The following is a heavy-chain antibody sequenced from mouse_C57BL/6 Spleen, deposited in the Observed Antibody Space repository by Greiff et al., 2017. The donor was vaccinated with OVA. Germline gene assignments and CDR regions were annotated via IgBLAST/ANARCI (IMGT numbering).Heavy chain of an antibody. CDR2: IDPETGGT. J-gene: IGHJ4*01. D-gene: IGHD3-2*02. Sequence: QVQLQQPGAELVRPGASVTLSCKASGYTFTDYEMHWVKQSPVHGLEWIGAIDPETGGTAYNQKFKGKAILTADKSSSTAYMELRSLTSEDSAVYYCTIRQLRLHYYAMDYWGQGTSVTVSS. CDR3: TIRQLRLHYYAMDY. CDR1: GYTFTDYE. V-gene: IGHV1-15*01.